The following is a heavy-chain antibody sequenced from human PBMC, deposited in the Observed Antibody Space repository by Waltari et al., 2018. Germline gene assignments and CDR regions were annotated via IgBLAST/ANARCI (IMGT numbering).Heavy chain of an antibody. Sequence: QVQLVQSGAEVKKPGASVKVSCKVSGYTLTELSMHWVRQAPGKGLEWMGGLEPEDGATICGQKYQGKVTMTEDAATDTACMGLSSQRSEDTAVDDWATGSSKHGDGWGQGTLVTVSS. V-gene: IGHV1-24*01. CDR3: ATGSSKHGDG. CDR2: LEPEDGAT. CDR1: GYTLTELS. D-gene: IGHD7-27*01. J-gene: IGHJ4*02.